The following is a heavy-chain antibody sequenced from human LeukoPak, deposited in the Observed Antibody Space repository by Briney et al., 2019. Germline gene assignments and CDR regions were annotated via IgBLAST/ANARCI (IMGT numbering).Heavy chain of an antibody. D-gene: IGHD3-9*01. CDR1: GGSFSGYY. J-gene: IGHJ6*03. CDR2: INHGGST. Sequence: TSETLFLTCAVYGGSFSGYYWSWIRQPPGKGLEWIGEINHGGSTNYNPSLKSRVTISVDTSKNQFSLKLSSVTAADTAVYYCARVLVISRYYYYYYYMDVWGKGTTVTVSS. CDR3: ARVLVISRYYYYYYYMDV. V-gene: IGHV4-34*01.